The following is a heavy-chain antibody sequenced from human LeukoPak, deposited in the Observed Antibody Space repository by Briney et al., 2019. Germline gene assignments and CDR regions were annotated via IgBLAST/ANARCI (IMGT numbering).Heavy chain of an antibody. CDR1: GFTFSSYR. Sequence: GGSLRLSCAASGFTFSSYRMIWVRQAPGKGLEWVSSISSSSSYIYYADSVKGRFTISRDNAKNSLYLQMNSLRAEDTAVYYCARDLGAGTDYWGQGTLVTVSS. CDR3: ARDLGAGTDY. CDR2: ISSSSSYI. V-gene: IGHV3-21*01. D-gene: IGHD1-1*01. J-gene: IGHJ4*02.